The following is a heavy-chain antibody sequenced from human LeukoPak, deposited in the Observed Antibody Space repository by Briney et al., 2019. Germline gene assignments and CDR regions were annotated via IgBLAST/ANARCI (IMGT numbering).Heavy chain of an antibody. V-gene: IGHV3-74*01. CDR3: ARDWYYYDRLAFDI. CDR1: GFTFSSYW. CDR2: INSDESST. D-gene: IGHD3-22*01. J-gene: IGHJ3*02. Sequence: GGSLRLSCAASGFTFSSYWMHWVRQAPGKGLVWVSRINSDESSTSYADSVKGRFTISRDNAKNTLYLQMNSLRAEDTAVYYCARDWYYYDRLAFDIWGQGTMVTVSS.